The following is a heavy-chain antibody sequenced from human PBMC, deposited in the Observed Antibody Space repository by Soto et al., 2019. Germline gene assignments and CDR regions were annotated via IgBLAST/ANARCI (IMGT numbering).Heavy chain of an antibody. CDR3: ARKHASVISPAFFY. J-gene: IGHJ4*02. Sequence: ASVKVSCKASGYIFTNYAIHWVRQAPGQRFEWMGWINAGNGDTKFSQRFQGRVTITRDASASTVYMELSSLGFEDTAVYYCARKHASVISPAFFYWGQGTLVTVSS. CDR2: INAGNGDT. V-gene: IGHV1-3*01. CDR1: GYIFTNYA.